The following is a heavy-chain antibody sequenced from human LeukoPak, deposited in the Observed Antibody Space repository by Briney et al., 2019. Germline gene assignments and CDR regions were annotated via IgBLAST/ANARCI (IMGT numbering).Heavy chain of an antibody. J-gene: IGHJ5*02. D-gene: IGHD6-19*01. CDR1: GYTVTGYY. V-gene: IGHV1-2*02. CDR3: ARVNARIAVAGT. CDR2: INPNSGGT. Sequence: ASVEVSCKASGYTVTGYYMHWVRQAPGQGLEWMGWINPNSGGTNYAQKFQGRVTMTRDTSISTAYMELSRLRSDDTAVYYCARVNARIAVAGTWGQGTLVTVSS.